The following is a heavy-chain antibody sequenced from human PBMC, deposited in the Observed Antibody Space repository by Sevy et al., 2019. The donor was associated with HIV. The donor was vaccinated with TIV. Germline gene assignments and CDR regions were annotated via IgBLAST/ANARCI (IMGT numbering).Heavy chain of an antibody. CDR2: ISYDARNE. CDR3: ARFPPERAFDI. V-gene: IGHV3-30*04. J-gene: IGHJ3*02. Sequence: GGSLRLSCAASGLPFSSYAMHWVRQGPGKGLEWVAVISYDARNEAYADSVKGRFTISRDNSKNTLYLQMNSLRAEDTAVDYCARFPPERAFDIWGQGTMVTVSS. CDR1: GLPFSSYA.